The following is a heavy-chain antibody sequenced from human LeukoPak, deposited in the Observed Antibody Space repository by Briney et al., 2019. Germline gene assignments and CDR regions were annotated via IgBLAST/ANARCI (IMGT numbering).Heavy chain of an antibody. CDR3: ASPSSSGKSFDY. D-gene: IGHD6-19*01. V-gene: IGHV3-33*01. Sequence: GGSLRLSCAASGSTFRSYGMHWVRQAPGKGLEWVAVIWYDGSNKYYADSVKGRFTISRDNYKNTLYPQMNSLRAEDTAVYYCASPSSSGKSFDYWGQGTLVTVSS. J-gene: IGHJ4*02. CDR1: GSTFRSYG. CDR2: IWYDGSNK.